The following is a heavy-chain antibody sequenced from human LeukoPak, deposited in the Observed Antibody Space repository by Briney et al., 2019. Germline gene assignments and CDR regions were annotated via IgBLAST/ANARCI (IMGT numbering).Heavy chain of an antibody. V-gene: IGHV4-39*01. Sequence: SETLSLTCTVSGGSISSSSYYWGWIRQPPGKGLEWIGSIYYSGSTYYNPSLKSRVTISVDTSKNQFSLKLSSVTAADTAVYYCARPVGYSYFDYWGQGTLVTGSS. D-gene: IGHD4-23*01. CDR2: IYYSGST. J-gene: IGHJ4*02. CDR1: GGSISSSSYY. CDR3: ARPVGYSYFDY.